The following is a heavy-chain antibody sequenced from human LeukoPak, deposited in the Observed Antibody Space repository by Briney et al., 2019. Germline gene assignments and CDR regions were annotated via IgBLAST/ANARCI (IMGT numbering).Heavy chain of an antibody. CDR3: ARVSRGGYFDWYFDY. V-gene: IGHV1-18*01. D-gene: IGHD3-9*01. CDR1: GYTFTSYG. J-gene: IGHJ4*02. Sequence: ASVKVSCKASGYTFTSYGISWVRQAPGQGLEWMGWISAYNGNTNYAQKLQGRVTMTTDTSTSTAYMELRSLRSDDTAVYYCARVSRGGYFDWYFDYWGQGTLVTLSS. CDR2: ISAYNGNT.